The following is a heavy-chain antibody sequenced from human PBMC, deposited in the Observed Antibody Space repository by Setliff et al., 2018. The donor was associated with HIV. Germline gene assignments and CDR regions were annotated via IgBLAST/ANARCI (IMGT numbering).Heavy chain of an antibody. D-gene: IGHD6-13*01. J-gene: IGHJ5*02. CDR2: IRYDGSNK. CDR3: AKQTVSSSWSNWFDP. CDR1: GFTFSSYG. Sequence: PGGSLRLSCAASGFTFSSYGMHWVRQAPGKGLEWVAFIRYDGSNKYYADSVKGRFTISRDNSKNTLYLQMNSLRAEDTAVYYCAKQTVSSSWSNWFDPWGQGTLVTVSS. V-gene: IGHV3-30*02.